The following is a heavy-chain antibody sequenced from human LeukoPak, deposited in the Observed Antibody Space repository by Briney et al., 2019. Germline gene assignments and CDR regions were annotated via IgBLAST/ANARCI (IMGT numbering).Heavy chain of an antibody. J-gene: IGHJ4*02. V-gene: IGHV1-69*05. CDR1: GGTFSSYA. Sequence: ASVKLSCKASGGTFSSYAISWVRQAPGQGLEWMGGIIPIFGTANYAQKFQGRVTITTDESTSTAYMELSSLRSEDTAVYYCARDSGYYDFWSGYYTGRAFDYWGQGTLVTVSS. D-gene: IGHD3-3*01. CDR3: ARDSGYYDFWSGYYTGRAFDY. CDR2: IIPIFGTA.